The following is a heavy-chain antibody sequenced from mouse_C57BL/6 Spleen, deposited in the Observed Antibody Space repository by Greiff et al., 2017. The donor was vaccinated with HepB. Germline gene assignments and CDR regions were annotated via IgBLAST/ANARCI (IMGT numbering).Heavy chain of an antibody. J-gene: IGHJ4*01. Sequence: QVQLQESGAELVKPGASVKISCKASGYAFSSYWMNWVKQRPGKGLEWIGQIYPGDGDTNYNGKFKGKATLTADKSSSTAYMQLSSLTSEDSAVYFCARDYDYDEGGMDYWGQGTSVTVSS. CDR2: IYPGDGDT. CDR3: ARDYDYDEGGMDY. V-gene: IGHV1-80*01. D-gene: IGHD2-4*01. CDR1: GYAFSSYW.